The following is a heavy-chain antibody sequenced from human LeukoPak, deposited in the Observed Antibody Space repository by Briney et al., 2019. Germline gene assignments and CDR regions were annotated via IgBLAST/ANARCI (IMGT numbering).Heavy chain of an antibody. J-gene: IGHJ5*02. Sequence: SETLSLTCTVSGGSISSYYWSWIRQPPGKGLEWIGYIYYSGSTNYNPSLKSRVTISVDTSKNQFSPKLSSVTAADTAVYYCARAYCSGGSCYSSRGMFDPWGQGTLVTVSS. CDR1: GGSISSYY. V-gene: IGHV4-59*01. CDR3: ARAYCSGGSCYSSRGMFDP. CDR2: IYYSGST. D-gene: IGHD2-15*01.